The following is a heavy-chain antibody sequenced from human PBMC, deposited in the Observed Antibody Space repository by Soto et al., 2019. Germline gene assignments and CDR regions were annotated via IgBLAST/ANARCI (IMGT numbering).Heavy chain of an antibody. CDR1: GGSISSGGYY. CDR2: IYYSGST. J-gene: IGHJ6*02. Sequence: PSETLSLTCTVSGGSISSGGYYWSWIRQHPGKGLEWIGYIYYSGSTYYNPSLKSRVTISVDTAKNQFSLKLTSVTAADTAVDYGARVRVTTGYYYRMDVWGQVTTVTVSS. CDR3: ARVRVTTGYYYRMDV. D-gene: IGHD4-17*01. V-gene: IGHV4-31*03.